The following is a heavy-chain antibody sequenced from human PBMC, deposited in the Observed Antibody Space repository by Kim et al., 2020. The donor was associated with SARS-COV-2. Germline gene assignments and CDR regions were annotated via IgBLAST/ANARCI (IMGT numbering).Heavy chain of an antibody. CDR3: ATVTAN. V-gene: IGHV3-66*01. Sequence: GGSLRLSCAASIFTGSANYMGWVRQAPGKGLEWVSLIKKRDGTTFYTDSVKGRFIISRDTSNDMLYLQMNSLRAEDTAGYYCATVTANWGQGTLVTVSS. J-gene: IGHJ4*02. CDR2: IKKRDGTT. CDR1: IFTGSANY.